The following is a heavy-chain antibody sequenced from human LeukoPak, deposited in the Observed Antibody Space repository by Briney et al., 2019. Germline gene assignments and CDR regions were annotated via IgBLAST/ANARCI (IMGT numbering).Heavy chain of an antibody. CDR1: GFTVSSNY. Sequence: GGSLRLSCAASGFTVSSNYMSWVRQAPGKGLEWVSVIYSGGSTYYADSVKGRFTISRDNAKNSLYLQMNSLRAEDTAVYYCARAVTTALGYWGQGTLVTVSS. CDR2: IYSGGST. J-gene: IGHJ4*02. CDR3: ARAVTTALGY. V-gene: IGHV3-66*01. D-gene: IGHD4-17*01.